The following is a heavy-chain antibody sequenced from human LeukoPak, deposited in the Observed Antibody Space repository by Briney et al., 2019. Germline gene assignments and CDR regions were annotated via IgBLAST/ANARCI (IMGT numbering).Heavy chain of an antibody. CDR2: IWYDGSNK. J-gene: IGHJ4*02. D-gene: IGHD3-22*01. V-gene: IGHV3-33*01. Sequence: GGSLRLSCAAFGFTFSSYGMHWVRQAPGKGLEWVAVIWYDGSNKYYADSVKGRFTISRDNSKNTLYLQMNSLRAEDTAVYYCARENYDSSGYYSYYFDYWGQGTLVTVSS. CDR3: ARENYDSSGYYSYYFDY. CDR1: GFTFSSYG.